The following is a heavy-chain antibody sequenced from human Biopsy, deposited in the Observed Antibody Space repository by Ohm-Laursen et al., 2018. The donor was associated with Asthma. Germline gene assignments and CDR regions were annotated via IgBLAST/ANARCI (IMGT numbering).Heavy chain of an antibody. CDR3: ARGVDKVTGLLDHFDS. CDR1: GGSINNFY. D-gene: IGHD2-21*02. CDR2: VYYSGST. J-gene: IGHJ4*02. V-gene: IGHV4-59*01. Sequence: GTLSLTWTVSGGSINNFYWSWIRQPPGKGLESIGHVYYSGSTNYNPSLKGRVTISIDASKNQFSLKLTSVTAADTAVYYCARGVDKVTGLLDHFDSWGQGTLVTVSS.